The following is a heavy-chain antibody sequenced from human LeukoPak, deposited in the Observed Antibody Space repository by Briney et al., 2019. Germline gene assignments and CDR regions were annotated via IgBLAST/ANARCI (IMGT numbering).Heavy chain of an antibody. J-gene: IGHJ4*02. CDR2: INAGNGNT. CDR1: GYTFTSYA. D-gene: IGHD6-13*01. CDR3: ARAWQQLEFDY. V-gene: IGHV1-3*01. Sequence: ASVNVSCKASGYTFTSYAMQWVRQAPGERREWVGWINAGNGNTKYSQKFQGRVTITRDTSASTAYMELSSLRSEDTAVYYCARAWQQLEFDYWGQGTLVTVSS.